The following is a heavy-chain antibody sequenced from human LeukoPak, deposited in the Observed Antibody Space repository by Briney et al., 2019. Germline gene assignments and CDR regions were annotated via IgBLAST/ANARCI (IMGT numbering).Heavy chain of an antibody. D-gene: IGHD3-22*01. CDR3: ARHMYYYDSSGYFFGRVGYYYYGMDV. Sequence: PSETLSLTCTVSGGSISSGGYYWSWIRQHPGKGLEWIGYIYYSGSTYYNPSLKSRVTISVDTSKNQFSLKLSSVTAADTAVYYCARHMYYYDSSGYFFGRVGYYYYGMDVWGQGTTVTVSS. V-gene: IGHV4-31*03. CDR2: IYYSGST. CDR1: GGSISSGGYY. J-gene: IGHJ6*02.